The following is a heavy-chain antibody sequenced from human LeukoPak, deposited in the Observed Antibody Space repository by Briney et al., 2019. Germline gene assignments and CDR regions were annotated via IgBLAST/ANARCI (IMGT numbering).Heavy chain of an antibody. Sequence: SVKASCKASGYTFTSYYMHWVRQAPGQGLEWMGGIIPIFGTANYAQKFQGRVTITADESTSTAYMELSSLRSEDTAVYYCARVALWYGAATRDYYYGMDVWGQGTTVTVSS. J-gene: IGHJ6*02. V-gene: IGHV1-69*13. CDR3: ARVALWYGAATRDYYYGMDV. CDR1: GYTFTSYY. D-gene: IGHD3-10*01. CDR2: IIPIFGTA.